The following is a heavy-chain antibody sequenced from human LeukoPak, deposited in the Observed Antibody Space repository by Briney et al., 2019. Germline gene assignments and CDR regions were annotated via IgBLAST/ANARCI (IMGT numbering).Heavy chain of an antibody. V-gene: IGHV3-48*03. D-gene: IGHD6-13*01. CDR1: GFTFSSYE. CDR3: ARAAYSSTWYSRYFDL. Sequence: GGSLRLSCAASGFTFSSYEMNWVRQAPGKGLEWVSYISSSGSTKYYADSVKGRFTISRENAKNSLYLQMNSLRAGDTAVYYCARAAYSSTWYSRYFDLWGRGTLVTVSS. J-gene: IGHJ2*01. CDR2: ISSSGSTK.